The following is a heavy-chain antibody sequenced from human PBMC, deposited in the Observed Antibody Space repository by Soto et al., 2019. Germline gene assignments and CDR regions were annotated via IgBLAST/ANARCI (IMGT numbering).Heavy chain of an antibody. CDR3: ARDVPHNWSAS. J-gene: IGHJ5*01. CDR1: RGAFGDYW. Sequence: EVQLVDSGGGLVQPGGSLRLSCEASRGAFGDYWMHWVRQAPGKGLVWVARINRDANDIIYADSVKGRFTASRDNAKNMVFLQMNSLRVEGTAMYYCARDVPHNWSASLGQGTLVTVSS. D-gene: IGHD3-10*02. V-gene: IGHV3-74*01. CDR2: INRDANDI.